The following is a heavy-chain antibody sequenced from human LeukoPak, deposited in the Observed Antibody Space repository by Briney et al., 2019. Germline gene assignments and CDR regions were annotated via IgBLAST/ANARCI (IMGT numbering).Heavy chain of an antibody. V-gene: IGHV1-2*06. Sequence: ASVKVSCKASGYTFTGYYMHWVRQAPGQGPEWMGRINPNSGGTNYAQKFQGRVTMTRDTSISTAYMELSRLRSDDTAVYYCAREFGGRSKTAGAAAGALGGRWFDPWGQGTLVTVSS. CDR1: GYTFTGYY. CDR2: INPNSGGT. D-gene: IGHD6-13*01. CDR3: AREFGGRSKTAGAAAGALGGRWFDP. J-gene: IGHJ5*02.